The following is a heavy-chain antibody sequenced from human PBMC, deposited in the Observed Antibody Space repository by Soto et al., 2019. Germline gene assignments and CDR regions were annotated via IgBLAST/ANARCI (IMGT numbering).Heavy chain of an antibody. D-gene: IGHD2-8*01. Sequence: SETLSLTCAVYGGSFSGYYWSWIRQPPGKGLEWIGEINHSGSTNYNPSLKSRVTISVDTSKNQFSLKLSSVTAADTAVYYCARGIGMVYASTKNWFDPWGQGTLVTVSS. V-gene: IGHV4-34*01. CDR3: ARGIGMVYASTKNWFDP. CDR1: GGSFSGYY. CDR2: INHSGST. J-gene: IGHJ5*02.